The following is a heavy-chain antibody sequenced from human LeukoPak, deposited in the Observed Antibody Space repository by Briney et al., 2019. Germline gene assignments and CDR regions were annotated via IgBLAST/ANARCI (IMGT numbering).Heavy chain of an antibody. CDR3: ARGLGGRLYYYYYYYMDV. D-gene: IGHD2-15*01. V-gene: IGHV4-38-2*02. CDR1: GYSISSGYY. J-gene: IGHJ6*03. CDR2: IYHSGST. Sequence: SETLSLTCTVSGYSISSGYYWGWIRQPPGKGLEWIGSIYHSGSTYYNPSLKSRVTISVDTSKNQFSLKLSSVTAADTAVYYCARGLGGRLYYYYYYYMDVWGKGTTVTVSS.